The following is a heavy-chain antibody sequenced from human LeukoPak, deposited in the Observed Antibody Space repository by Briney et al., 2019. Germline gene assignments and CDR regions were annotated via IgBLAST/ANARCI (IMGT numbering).Heavy chain of an antibody. CDR1: GFTFSSYA. Sequence: GGSLTLSCAASGFTFSSYAMSWVREAPARGLEWVSSLRGNGETFYADSVKGRFTLSSDSSRNTVYFQLNNLRVEDTAIYYCAKASWVSSTDAVRWGQGTLVTVSS. V-gene: IGHV3-23*01. D-gene: IGHD3-16*01. CDR2: LRGNGET. CDR3: AKASWVSSTDAVR. J-gene: IGHJ4*02.